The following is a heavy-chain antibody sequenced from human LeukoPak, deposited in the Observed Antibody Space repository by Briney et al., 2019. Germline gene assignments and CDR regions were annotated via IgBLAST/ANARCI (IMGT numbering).Heavy chain of an antibody. CDR3: ARTLMGSSGWYDY. D-gene: IGHD6-19*01. V-gene: IGHV1-69*05. Sequence: SVKVSCKASGGAFSRYAISWVRQAPGQGLEWMGRIIPIFGTANYAQKFQGRVTITTDESTSTAYMELSSLRSEDTAVYYCARTLMGSSGWYDYWGQGTLVTVSS. CDR1: GGAFSRYA. J-gene: IGHJ4*02. CDR2: IIPIFGTA.